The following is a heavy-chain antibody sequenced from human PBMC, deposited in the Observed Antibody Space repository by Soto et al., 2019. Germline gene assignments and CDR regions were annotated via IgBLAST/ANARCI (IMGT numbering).Heavy chain of an antibody. Sequence: PSETLSLTCAVYGGSFSCHYWSWIRQPPGKGLEWIGEINHSGSSNYNPSLKSRVTISVDTSKNQFSLKLTSVIAADTAVYYCARGFALTEGVDRGAPDKYYLDSWGRGTLVTVSS. J-gene: IGHJ4*02. D-gene: IGHD2-21*01. CDR3: ARGFALTEGVDRGAPDKYYLDS. CDR2: INHSGSS. CDR1: GGSFSCHY. V-gene: IGHV4-34*01.